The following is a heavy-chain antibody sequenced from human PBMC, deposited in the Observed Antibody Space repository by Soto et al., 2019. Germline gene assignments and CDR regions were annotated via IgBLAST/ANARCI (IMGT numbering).Heavy chain of an antibody. D-gene: IGHD5-12*01. CDR1: GCSISSYY. CDR2: IYYSGST. CDR3: ARNGAGGYSGYDFEYYYYGMDV. J-gene: IGHJ6*02. Sequence: SETLSLTCTVSGCSISSYYWSWIRQPPGKGLEWIGYIYYSGSTNYNPSLKSRVTISVDTSKNQFSLKLSSVTAADTAVYYCARNGAGGYSGYDFEYYYYGMDVWGQGTTVTVSS. V-gene: IGHV4-59*01.